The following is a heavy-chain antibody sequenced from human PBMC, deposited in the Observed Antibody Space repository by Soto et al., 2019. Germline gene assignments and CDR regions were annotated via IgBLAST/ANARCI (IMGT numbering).Heavy chain of an antibody. D-gene: IGHD2-15*01. J-gene: IGHJ1*01. CDR1: GFTFSSYS. Sequence: GESLKISCAASGFTFSSYSMNWVRQAPGKGLEWVSYISSSSSTIYYADSVKGRFTISRDNAKNSLYLQMNSLRAEDTAVYYCARDPDCSGGSCYSRPEYFQHWGQGTLVTVSS. V-gene: IGHV3-48*01. CDR2: ISSSSSTI. CDR3: ARDPDCSGGSCYSRPEYFQH.